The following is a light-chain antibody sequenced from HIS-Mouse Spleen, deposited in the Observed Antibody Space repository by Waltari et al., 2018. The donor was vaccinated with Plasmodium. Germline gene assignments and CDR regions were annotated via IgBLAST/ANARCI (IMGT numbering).Light chain of an antibody. CDR3: SAYTSSSTLDV. V-gene: IGLV2-14*01. CDR2: EVS. J-gene: IGLJ1*01. Sequence: QSALTQPASVSGSPGQSITISCTGTSSDVGGYNYVSWYPQHPGKAPKLMIYEVSNRPSGVSNPFSGSKSGNTASLTISGLQAEDEADYYCSAYTSSSTLDVFGTGTKVTVL. CDR1: SSDVGGYNY.